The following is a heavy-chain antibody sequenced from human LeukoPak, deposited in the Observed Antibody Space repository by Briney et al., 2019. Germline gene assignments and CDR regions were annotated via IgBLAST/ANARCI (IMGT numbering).Heavy chain of an antibody. CDR2: IYHSGTT. CDR3: ERKKNFYSYFDY. CDR1: GYSITSSSW. Sequence: SETLSLTCAVSGYSITSSSWWGWIRQPPGKGLEWIGYIYHSGTTYYNPSLQSRVTMSVDTSKNQFSLKLSSVTAVDTAVYYCERKKNFYSYFDYWGQETLAPVPS. J-gene: IGHJ4*02. D-gene: IGHD3-3*01. V-gene: IGHV4-28*01.